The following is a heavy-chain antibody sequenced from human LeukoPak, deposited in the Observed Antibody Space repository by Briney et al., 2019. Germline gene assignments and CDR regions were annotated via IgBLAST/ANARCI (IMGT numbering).Heavy chain of an antibody. CDR3: AREASSWWSDDAFDI. D-gene: IGHD2-15*01. CDR2: ISSNGGST. Sequence: GGSLRLSCAASGFTFSSYAMHWVRQAPGKGLEYVSAISSNGGSTYYANSVKGRFTISRDNSKNTLYLQMGSLRAEDMAVYYCAREASSWWSDDAFDIWGQGTMVTVSS. V-gene: IGHV3-64*01. CDR1: GFTFSSYA. J-gene: IGHJ3*02.